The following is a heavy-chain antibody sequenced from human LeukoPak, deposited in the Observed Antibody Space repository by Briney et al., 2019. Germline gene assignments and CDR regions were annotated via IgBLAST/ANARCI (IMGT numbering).Heavy chain of an antibody. J-gene: IGHJ4*02. V-gene: IGHV3-21*01. D-gene: IGHD2-2*01. Sequence: GGSLRLSCAASGFTFSSYSMNWVRQAPGKGREGGSSISSSSSYIYYADSVKGRFTISSDNAKNSLYLQMTSLRAEDTAVYYCAREQGGIVVVPAASFDYWGQGTLVTVSS. CDR2: ISSSSSYI. CDR3: AREQGGIVVVPAASFDY. CDR1: GFTFSSYS.